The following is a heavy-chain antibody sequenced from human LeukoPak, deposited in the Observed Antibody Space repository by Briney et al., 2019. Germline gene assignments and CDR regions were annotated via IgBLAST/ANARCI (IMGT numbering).Heavy chain of an antibody. CDR3: AREYSAGWFDP. J-gene: IGHJ5*02. CDR2: IWYDGSNK. D-gene: IGHD6-13*01. CDR1: GFXFSSYG. Sequence: GGSLRLSCEASGFXFSSYGMHWVRQAPGKGLEWVAVIWYDGSNKFYADSVKGRFTISRDNSKNTLYLQMNSLRAEDTAVYYCAREYSAGWFDPWGQGTLVTVSS. V-gene: IGHV3-33*01.